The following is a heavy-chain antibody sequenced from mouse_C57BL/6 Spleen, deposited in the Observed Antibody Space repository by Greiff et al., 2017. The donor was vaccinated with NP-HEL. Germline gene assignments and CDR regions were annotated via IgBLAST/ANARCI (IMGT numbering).Heavy chain of an antibody. Sequence: QVQLKQSGAELVRPGTSVKVSCKASGYAFTNYLIEWVKQRPGQGLEWIGVINPGSGGTNYNEKFKGKATLTADKSSSTAYMQLSSLTSEDSAFYFWARLNGDDGYFDVWGTGTTVTVAS. CDR3: ARLNGDDGYFDV. CDR2: INPGSGGT. V-gene: IGHV1-54*01. CDR1: GYAFTNYL. J-gene: IGHJ1*03. D-gene: IGHD4-1*01.